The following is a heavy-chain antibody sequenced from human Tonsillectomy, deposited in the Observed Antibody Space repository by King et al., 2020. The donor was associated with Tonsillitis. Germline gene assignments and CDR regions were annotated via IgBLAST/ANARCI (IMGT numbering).Heavy chain of an antibody. V-gene: IGHV1-18*01. Sequence: QLVQSGPEVKKPGASVKVSCKASGYTFTSHGISWVRQAPGQGLEWMGWISIYNGNTNYAQKLQGRVTMTTDTSTSTAYMELRSLRSDDTAIYYCARGFFYDTSGYSPYYFDYWGQGTLVTVSS. CDR3: ARGFFYDTSGYSPYYFDY. CDR1: GYTFTSHG. D-gene: IGHD3-22*01. CDR2: ISIYNGNT. J-gene: IGHJ4*02.